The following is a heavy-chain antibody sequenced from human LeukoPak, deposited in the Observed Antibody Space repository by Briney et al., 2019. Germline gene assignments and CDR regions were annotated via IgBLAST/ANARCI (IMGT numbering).Heavy chain of an antibody. D-gene: IGHD1-20*01. CDR2: IYYSGST. CDR3: ARGFITGTTYYYYYYYMDV. Sequence: SETLSLTCTVSGGSISSYYWSWIRQPPGKGLEWIGYIYYSGSTNYNPSLKSRVTISVDTSKNQFSLKLSSVTAADTAVYYCARGFITGTTYYYYYYYMDVWGIGTTVTVSS. V-gene: IGHV4-59*01. J-gene: IGHJ6*03. CDR1: GGSISSYY.